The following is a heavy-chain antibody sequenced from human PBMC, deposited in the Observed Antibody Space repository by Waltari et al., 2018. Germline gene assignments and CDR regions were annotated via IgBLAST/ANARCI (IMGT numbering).Heavy chain of an antibody. CDR3: ATYIGASVGTAAFDV. CDR2: ISYSGTT. CDR1: GVSITSNRHY. D-gene: IGHD5-12*01. Sequence: LVKPSETLSLICSVSGVSITSNRHYWAWIRQSPGQGLEWIGTISYSGTTYISPSLKSRVSVSRDTSKNQVSLTLGSVTAADMAVYYCATYIGASVGTAAFDVWGQGTMVTVSS. V-gene: IGHV4-39*01. J-gene: IGHJ3*01.